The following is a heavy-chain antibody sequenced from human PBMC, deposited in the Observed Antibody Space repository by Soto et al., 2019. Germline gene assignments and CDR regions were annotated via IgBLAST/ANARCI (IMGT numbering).Heavy chain of an antibody. CDR3: ARHSPTHYYYGMDV. J-gene: IGHJ6*02. CDR2: IYYSGST. V-gene: IGHV4-39*01. CDR1: GGSISSSSYY. Sequence: SETLSLTCTVSGGSISSSSYYWGWIRQPPGKGLEWIGSIYYSGSTYYNPSLKSRVTISVDTSKNQFSLKLSSVTAADTAVYYCARHSPTHYYYGMDVWGQGTTVTAP.